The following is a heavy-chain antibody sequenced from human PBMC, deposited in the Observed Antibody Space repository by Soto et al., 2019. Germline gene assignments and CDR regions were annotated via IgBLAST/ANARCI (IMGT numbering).Heavy chain of an antibody. Sequence: EECLNSVCQLYGYGFTSHCIALVRQVPGKGLEWMGIIYHAYSDNRYSPSFQGQVTISADKSISTAYLQWSSLKASDTAMYYCARPNSSGWYSFDYWAQELGSPSPQ. CDR3: ARPNSSGWYSFDY. CDR1: GYGFTSHC. D-gene: IGHD6-19*01. J-gene: IGHJ4*01. CDR2: IYHAYSDN. V-gene: IGHV5-51*01.